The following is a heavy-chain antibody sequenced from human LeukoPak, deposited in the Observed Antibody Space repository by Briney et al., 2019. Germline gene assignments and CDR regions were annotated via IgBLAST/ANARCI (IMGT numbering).Heavy chain of an antibody. V-gene: IGHV4-34*01. CDR2: INHSGST. J-gene: IGHJ4*02. CDR1: AGSFSGYY. CDR3: ARTAAAGLIDY. Sequence: PSETLSLTCAVYAGSFSGYYWSWTGQPPGKGLEWIGEINHSGSTNYNPSLKSRVTISVDTSKSQFSLKLSSVTAADTAVYYCARTAAAGLIDYWGQGTLVTVSS. D-gene: IGHD6-13*01.